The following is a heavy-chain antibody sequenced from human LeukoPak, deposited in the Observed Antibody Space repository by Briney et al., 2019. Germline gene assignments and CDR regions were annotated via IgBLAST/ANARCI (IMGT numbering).Heavy chain of an antibody. CDR3: ARGVSSSRGDWLDP. CDR2: TYYRSKWYN. V-gene: IGHV6-1*01. J-gene: IGHJ5*02. CDR1: GDSVSSNIAA. Sequence: SQTLSLTCAISGDSVSSNIAAWNWIRQSPSRGLEWLGRTYYRSKWYNDYALSLKSRITIKADTYRNQFSLQLNSVTPDDSAVYYCARGVSSSRGDWLDPWGQGTQATVSS. D-gene: IGHD6-13*01.